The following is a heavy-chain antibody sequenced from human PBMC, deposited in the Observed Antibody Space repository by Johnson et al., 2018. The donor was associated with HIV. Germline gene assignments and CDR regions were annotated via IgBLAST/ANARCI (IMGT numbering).Heavy chain of an antibody. J-gene: IGHJ3*02. Sequence: LVESGGGVVQPGGSLRLSCAASGFTFSSYGMHWVRQAPGKGLEWVAFIRYDGSNKYYADSVKGRFTISRDNSKNTLYLQMNSLRAEDTAVYYCAKDRVLTGGFDIWGQGTMVTVSA. D-gene: IGHD2-15*01. CDR1: GFTFSSYG. CDR2: IRYDGSNK. CDR3: AKDRVLTGGFDI. V-gene: IGHV3-30*02.